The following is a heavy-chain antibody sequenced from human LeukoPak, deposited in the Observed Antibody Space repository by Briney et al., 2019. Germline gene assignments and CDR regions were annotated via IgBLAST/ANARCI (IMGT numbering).Heavy chain of an antibody. Sequence: GESLKISCKGSGYSFTSYWITSVRQMPGKGLEWMGRIDPSDSYTNYSPSFQGHVTISVDKSISTAYLQWSSLKASDTAMYYCARRDRYSWYSFDYWGQGTLVTVSS. J-gene: IGHJ4*02. D-gene: IGHD6-13*01. CDR3: ARRDRYSWYSFDY. CDR1: GYSFTSYW. V-gene: IGHV5-10-1*01. CDR2: IDPSDSYT.